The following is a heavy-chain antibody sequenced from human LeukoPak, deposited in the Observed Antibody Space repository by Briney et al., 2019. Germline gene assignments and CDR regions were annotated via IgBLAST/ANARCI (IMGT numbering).Heavy chain of an antibody. Sequence: EASVKVSCKASGYTFTGYYMHWVRQAPGQGLEWMGWINPNSGGTNYAQKFQGRVTMTRDTSISTAYMELSRLTSDDTAVYYCARDRGSGGYVREIRYYFDYWGQGALVTVSS. CDR2: INPNSGGT. CDR1: GYTFTGYY. J-gene: IGHJ4*02. V-gene: IGHV1-2*02. CDR3: ARDRGSGGYVREIRYYFDY. D-gene: IGHD3-10*02.